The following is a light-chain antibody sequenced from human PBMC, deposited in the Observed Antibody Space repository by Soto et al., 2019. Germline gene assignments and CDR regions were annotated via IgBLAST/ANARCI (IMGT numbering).Light chain of an antibody. Sequence: EIVLTQSPGTLSLSPGERATLSCRASQSVSSSYLAWYQQKPVQAPRLLIYGQSSRATGIPDRFSGSGSGTDFTLTISRLEPEDFAVYYCQQYGSSPYTFGQGTKLEIK. CDR3: QQYGSSPYT. J-gene: IGKJ2*01. V-gene: IGKV3-20*01. CDR2: GQS. CDR1: QSVSSSY.